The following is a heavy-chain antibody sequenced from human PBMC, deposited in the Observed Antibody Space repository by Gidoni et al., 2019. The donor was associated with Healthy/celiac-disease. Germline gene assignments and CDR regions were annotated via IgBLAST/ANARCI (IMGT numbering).Heavy chain of an antibody. CDR3: ARDSADWWGNWLDP. Sequence: EVQLVESGGGLVKPGGSLGLSCAASGFTFSSYSMNWVRQAPGKGLEWVSSISSSSSYIYYADSVKGRFTISRDNAKNSLYLQTNSLRAEDTAVYYCARDSADWWGNWLDPWGQGTLVTVSS. D-gene: IGHD2-8*02. CDR2: ISSSSSYI. CDR1: GFTFSSYS. J-gene: IGHJ5*02. V-gene: IGHV3-21*01.